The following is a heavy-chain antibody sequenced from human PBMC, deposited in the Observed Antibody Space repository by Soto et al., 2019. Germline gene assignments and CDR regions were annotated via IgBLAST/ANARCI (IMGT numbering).Heavy chain of an antibody. Sequence: DVQLVESGGGLVQPGGSLRLSGAASEVPFSTYGINWVRQARGKGLEGVAIIKEDGSEKFYVYSVKGRFTISTDKAKRSLYLQMNSLRVEDTGVYYCVLGAGWLPDYWGQGTLVTVSS. CDR3: VLGAGWLPDY. D-gene: IGHD7-27*01. V-gene: IGHV3-7*01. J-gene: IGHJ4*02. CDR2: IKEDGSEK. CDR1: EVPFSTYG.